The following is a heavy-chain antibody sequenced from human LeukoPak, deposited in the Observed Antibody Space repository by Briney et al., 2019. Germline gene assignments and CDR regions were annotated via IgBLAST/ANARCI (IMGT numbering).Heavy chain of an antibody. V-gene: IGHV3-64*01. D-gene: IGHD1-14*01. CDR1: GFTFSSYA. J-gene: IGHJ3*02. CDR2: ISSNGGST. Sequence: PGGSLRLSRAASGFTFSSYAMHWVRQAPGKGLEYVSAISSNGGSTYYANSVKGRFTISRDNSKNTLYLQVGSLRAEDTAVYYCARDRWGMTEPGGAFDIWGQGTMVTVSS. CDR3: ARDRWGMTEPGGAFDI.